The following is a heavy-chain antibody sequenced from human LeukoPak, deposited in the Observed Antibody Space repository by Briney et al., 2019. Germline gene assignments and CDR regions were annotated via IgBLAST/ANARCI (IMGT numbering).Heavy chain of an antibody. CDR3: AGSGSPGHDAFDI. V-gene: IGHV1-8*01. Sequence: ASVKVSCKASGYTFTSYDINWVRQATEQGLEWMGWMNPNSGNTGYAQKFQGRVTMTRNTSISTAYMELSSLRSEDTAVYYCAGSGSPGHDAFDIWGQGTMVTVSS. J-gene: IGHJ3*02. CDR2: MNPNSGNT. D-gene: IGHD1-26*01. CDR1: GYTFTSYD.